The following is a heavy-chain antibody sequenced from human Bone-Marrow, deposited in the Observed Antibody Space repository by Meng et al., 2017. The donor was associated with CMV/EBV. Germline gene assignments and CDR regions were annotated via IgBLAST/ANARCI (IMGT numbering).Heavy chain of an antibody. CDR2: ISASGGST. V-gene: IGHV3-23*01. J-gene: IGHJ3*02. Sequence: ETLSLTCAASGFTFSSYGMSWVRQAPGKGLEWVSTISASGGSTYYADSVKGRFTISRDNSKNTLYLQMNSLRAEDTAVYYCARGYSYVDAFDIWGQGTMVTVSS. CDR3: ARGYSYVDAFDI. D-gene: IGHD5-18*01. CDR1: GFTFSSYG.